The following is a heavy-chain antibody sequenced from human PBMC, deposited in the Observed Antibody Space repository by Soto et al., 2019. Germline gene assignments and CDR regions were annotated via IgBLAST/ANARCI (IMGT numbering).Heavy chain of an antibody. V-gene: IGHV6-1*01. J-gene: IGHJ4*02. CDR2: TYYRSKWYN. D-gene: IGHD6-13*01. CDR3: ARDLLRGLWEYSSSWPLQIVFDY. CDR1: GDSVSSNSAA. Sequence: PSQTLSLTCAISGDSVSSNSAAWNWIRQSPSRGLEWLGRTYYRSKWYNDYAVSVKSRITINPDTSKNQFSLQLNSVTPEDTAVYYCARDLLRGLWEYSSSWPLQIVFDYWGQGTLVTVSS.